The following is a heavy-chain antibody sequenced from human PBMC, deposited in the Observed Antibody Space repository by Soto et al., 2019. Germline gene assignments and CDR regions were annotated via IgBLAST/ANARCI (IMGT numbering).Heavy chain of an antibody. CDR1: GFTFSSYG. CDR2: IAYDGSNK. Sequence: GGSLRLSCAASGFTFSSYGMHWVRQAPGKGLEWVAVIAYDGSNKYYADSVKGRFTISRDNSKNTLYLQMNSLRAEDTAVYYCAKDLTPLPPLGYYYYGMDVWGQGTTVTV. J-gene: IGHJ6*02. CDR3: AKDLTPLPPLGYYYYGMDV. V-gene: IGHV3-30*18.